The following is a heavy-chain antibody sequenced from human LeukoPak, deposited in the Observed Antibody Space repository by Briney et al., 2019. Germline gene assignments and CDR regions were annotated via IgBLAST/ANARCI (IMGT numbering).Heavy chain of an antibody. V-gene: IGHV3-74*01. Sequence: GGSLRLSCAASGFTFSSYWMHWVRQAPGKGLVWVSRINSDGSSTNYADSVKGRFTISRDNAKNTLYLQMNSLRAEDTAAYYCAKYGDYWYFDLWGRGTLVTVSS. D-gene: IGHD4-17*01. CDR2: INSDGSST. CDR1: GFTFSSYW. J-gene: IGHJ2*01. CDR3: AKYGDYWYFDL.